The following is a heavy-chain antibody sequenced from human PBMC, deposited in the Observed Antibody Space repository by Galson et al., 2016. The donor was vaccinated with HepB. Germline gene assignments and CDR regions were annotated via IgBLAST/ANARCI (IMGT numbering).Heavy chain of an antibody. CDR3: AAGIAVAVAFDY. Sequence: SETLSLTCDVFGESSNGDYWSWIRHPPGKGLEWIGEIKNSGVTDYNPSLKSRVTIYRDASKNQFSLKLRSVTAADTAVYYCAAGIAVAVAFDYWGQGTLVTVSS. V-gene: IGHV4-34*01. CDR1: GESSNGDY. J-gene: IGHJ4*02. D-gene: IGHD6-19*01. CDR2: IKNSGVT.